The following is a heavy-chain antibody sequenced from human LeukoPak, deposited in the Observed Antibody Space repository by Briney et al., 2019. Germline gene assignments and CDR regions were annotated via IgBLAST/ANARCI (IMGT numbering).Heavy chain of an antibody. D-gene: IGHD3-10*01. Sequence: PGGSLRLSCAASGFTFSNYGMHWVRQAPGRGLEWVAVITHGGTNKYYADSVKGRFTISRDNSKNTLYLQMNSLRAEDTAVYYCAVIYGSGSYFLDYWGQGTLVTVSS. CDR2: ITHGGTNK. J-gene: IGHJ4*02. CDR3: AVIYGSGSYFLDY. V-gene: IGHV3-30*03. CDR1: GFTFSNYG.